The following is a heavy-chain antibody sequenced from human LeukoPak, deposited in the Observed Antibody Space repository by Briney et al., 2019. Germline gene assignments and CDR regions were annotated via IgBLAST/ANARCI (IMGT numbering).Heavy chain of an antibody. CDR2: ISAYNGNT. CDR3: ARDFACGSGGAPIDDNWLDP. Sequence: ASVKVSCKASGYTFTSYGISWVRQAPGQGLEWMGWISAYNGNTNYAQKFQDRATMTTDTSTSTAYMELRSLRFDDTAVYYCARDFACGSGGAPIDDNWLDPWGQGILVTVSS. J-gene: IGHJ5*02. CDR1: GYTFTSYG. V-gene: IGHV1-18*01. D-gene: IGHD5-12*01.